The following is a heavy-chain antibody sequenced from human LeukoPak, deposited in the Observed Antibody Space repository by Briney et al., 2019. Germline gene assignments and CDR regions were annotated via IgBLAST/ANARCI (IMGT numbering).Heavy chain of an antibody. CDR1: GFTFSSYW. V-gene: IGHV3-21*01. J-gene: IGHJ4*02. Sequence: GGSLRLSCAASGFTFSSYWMSWVRQAPGKGLEWVSSISSSSSYIYYADSVKGRFTISRDNAKNSLYLQMNSLRAEDTAVYYCARVRGSSGWPRRLGYFDYWGQGTLVTVSS. CDR2: ISSSSSYI. D-gene: IGHD6-19*01. CDR3: ARVRGSSGWPRRLGYFDY.